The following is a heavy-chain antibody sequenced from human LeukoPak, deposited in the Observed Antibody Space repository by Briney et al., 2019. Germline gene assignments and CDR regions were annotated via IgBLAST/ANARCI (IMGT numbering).Heavy chain of an antibody. J-gene: IGHJ5*02. D-gene: IGHD2-2*01. CDR3: ARHRPNFYCSSTSCYDDWFDP. V-gene: IGHV4-34*01. CDR2: IYYSGST. Sequence: PSETLSLTCAVYGGSFSGYYWSWIRQPPGKGLEWIGSIYYSGSTYYNPSLKSRVTISVDTSKNQFSLKLSSVTAADTAVYYCARHRPNFYCSSTSCYDDWFDPWGQGTLVTVSS. CDR1: GGSFSGYY.